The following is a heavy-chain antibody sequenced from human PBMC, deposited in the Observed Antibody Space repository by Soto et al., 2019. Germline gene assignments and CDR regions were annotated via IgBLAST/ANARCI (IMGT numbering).Heavy chain of an antibody. CDR3: VKDWSGDKCPCMDV. Sequence: EAQLSESGGDSVQPGGSLRLSCGASGFTFSTRAMSWVRRFPGKGLQWASAISGSGDRTYYADSVKGRFTISRDNSRNMLYLQMNSLSAEDTAIYYCVKDWSGDKCPCMDVWGPGTTVTVSS. V-gene: IGHV3-23*01. D-gene: IGHD3-3*01. J-gene: IGHJ6*02. CDR1: GFTFSTRA. CDR2: ISGSGDRT.